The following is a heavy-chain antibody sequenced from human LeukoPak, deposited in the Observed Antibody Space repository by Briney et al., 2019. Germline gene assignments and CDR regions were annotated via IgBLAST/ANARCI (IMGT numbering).Heavy chain of an antibody. Sequence: PSETLSLTCTVSGGSISSTSYYWGWIRQPPGKGLEWIGSIYYSGSTYYNTSLKSRVTISVDTSKNQFSLKLSSVTAADTDVYYCARHFPLGVGPAGHWGQGTLVTVSS. J-gene: IGHJ4*02. V-gene: IGHV4-39*01. CDR1: GGSISSTSYY. D-gene: IGHD3-3*01. CDR2: IYYSGST. CDR3: ARHFPLGVGPAGH.